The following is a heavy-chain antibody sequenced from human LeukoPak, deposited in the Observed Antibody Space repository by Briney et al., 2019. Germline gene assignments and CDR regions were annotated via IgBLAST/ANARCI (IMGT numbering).Heavy chain of an antibody. V-gene: IGHV4-34*01. CDR2: INHSGST. Sequence: RASETLSLTCAVYGGSFSGYYWSWIRQPPGKGLEWIGEINHSGSTNYNPSLKSRVTISVDTSKNQFSLKLSSVTAADTAVYYCARAPRYYYDSSGYRTHNYYYYYMDVWGKGTTVTVSS. D-gene: IGHD3-22*01. CDR1: GGSFSGYY. CDR3: ARAPRYYYDSSGYRTHNYYYYYMDV. J-gene: IGHJ6*03.